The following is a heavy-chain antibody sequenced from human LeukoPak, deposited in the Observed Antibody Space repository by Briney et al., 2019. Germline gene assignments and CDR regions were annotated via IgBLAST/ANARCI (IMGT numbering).Heavy chain of an antibody. CDR1: GYSISSGYY. J-gene: IGHJ4*02. CDR3: ARRSGFGELSVDY. D-gene: IGHD3-10*01. V-gene: IGHV4-38-2*01. CDR2: IYHSGST. Sequence: SETLSLTCAVSGYSISSGYYWGWIRQPPGKGLEWIGSIYHSGSTYYNPFLKSRVTISVDTSKNQFSLKLSSVTAADTAVYYCARRSGFGELSVDYWGQGTLVTVSS.